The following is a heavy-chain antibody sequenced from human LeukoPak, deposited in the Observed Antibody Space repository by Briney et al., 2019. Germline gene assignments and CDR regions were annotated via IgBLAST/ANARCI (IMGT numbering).Heavy chain of an antibody. Sequence: PSETLSLTCTVSGGSISSYYWSWIRQPAGKGLEWIGRIYTSGSTNYNPSLKSRVTMSVDTSKNQISLKLSSVTAADTAVYYCARDGPTYYYGSGSPRWFDPWGQGTLVTVSS. CDR2: IYTSGST. J-gene: IGHJ5*02. CDR3: ARDGPTYYYGSGSPRWFDP. D-gene: IGHD3-10*01. V-gene: IGHV4-4*07. CDR1: GGSISSYY.